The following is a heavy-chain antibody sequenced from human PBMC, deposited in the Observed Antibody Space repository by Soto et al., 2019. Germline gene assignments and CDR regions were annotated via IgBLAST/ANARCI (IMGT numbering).Heavy chain of an antibody. CDR3: AKGVNNWNYVTDYYYYGMDV. D-gene: IGHD1-7*01. V-gene: IGHV3-9*01. CDR1: GFTFDDYA. Sequence: EVQLVESGGGLVQPGRSLRLSCAASGFTFDDYAMHWVRQAPGKGLEWVSGISWNSGNKGYADSVKGRFTISRDNSKNTLYLQMNSLRAEDTAVYYCAKGVNNWNYVTDYYYYGMDVWGQGTTVTVSS. J-gene: IGHJ6*02. CDR2: ISWNSGNK.